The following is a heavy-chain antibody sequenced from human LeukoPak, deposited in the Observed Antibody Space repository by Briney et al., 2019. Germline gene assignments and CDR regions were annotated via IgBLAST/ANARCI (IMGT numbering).Heavy chain of an antibody. V-gene: IGHV3-9*01. Sequence: GGSLRLSCAASGFIFDEYAVNWVRQAPGKGLVGVSGFRWYSGSRVCADSVRGRFNLSRDRPKNTVNPQMKSLSAEDTAVYYCARDLGQYYDTSANWFDPWGQGTLVTVYS. J-gene: IGHJ5*02. CDR1: GFIFDEYA. CDR3: ARDLGQYYDTSANWFDP. D-gene: IGHD3-22*01. CDR2: FRWYSGSR.